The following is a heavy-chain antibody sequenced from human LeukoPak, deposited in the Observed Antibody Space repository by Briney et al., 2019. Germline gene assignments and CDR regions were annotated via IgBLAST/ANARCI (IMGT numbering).Heavy chain of an antibody. CDR3: ARDGITMIPTDAFDI. D-gene: IGHD3-22*01. J-gene: IGHJ3*02. V-gene: IGHV3-21*01. Sequence: GGSLRLSCAASGFTFSSYSMNWVRQAPGKGLEWVSSISSSSSYIYYADSVKGRFTISRDNAKNSLYLQMNSLRAEDTAVYYCARDGITMIPTDAFDIWGQGTMVTVSS. CDR2: ISSSSSYI. CDR1: GFTFSSYS.